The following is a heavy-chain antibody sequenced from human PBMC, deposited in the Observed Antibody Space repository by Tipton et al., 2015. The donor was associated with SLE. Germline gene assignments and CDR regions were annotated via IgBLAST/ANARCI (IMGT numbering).Heavy chain of an antibody. D-gene: IGHD3-22*01. V-gene: IGHV4-59*12. CDR1: GGSISSYY. J-gene: IGHJ4*02. Sequence: TLSLTCTVSGGSISSYYWSWIRQPAGKGLEWIGYIYYSGSTYYNPSLKSRVTISVDTSKNQFSLKLSSVTAADTAVYYCARDRWNYYDSSGYYGAIDYWGQGTLVTVSS. CDR2: IYYSGST. CDR3: ARDRWNYYDSSGYYGAIDY.